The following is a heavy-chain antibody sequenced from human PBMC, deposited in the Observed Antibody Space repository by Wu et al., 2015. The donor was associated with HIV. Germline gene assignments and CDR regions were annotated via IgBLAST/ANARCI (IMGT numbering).Heavy chain of an antibody. D-gene: IGHD3-3*01. CDR1: GYTFTSYG. CDR2: ISAYNGNT. J-gene: IGHJ4*02. Sequence: QVQLVQSGAEVKKPGASVKVSCKASGYTFTSYGISWVRQAPGQGLEWMGWISAYNGNTNYAQKLQGRVTMTTDTSTSTAYMELRSLRSDDTAVYYCARVSVSPYDFWSGYLQGDYWGQGTLVTVSS. CDR3: ARVSVSPYDFWSGYLQGDY. V-gene: IGHV1-18*01.